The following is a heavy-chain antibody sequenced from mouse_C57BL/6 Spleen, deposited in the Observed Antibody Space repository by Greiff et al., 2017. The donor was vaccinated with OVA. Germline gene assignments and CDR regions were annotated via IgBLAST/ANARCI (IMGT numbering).Heavy chain of an antibody. D-gene: IGHD3-2*02. Sequence: QVQLQQSGAELVRPGASVKLSCKASGYTFTDYYINWVKQRPGQGLEWIARIYPGSGNTYYNEKFKGKATLTAEKSSSTAYMQLSSLTSEDSAVYFCARPSSGYAMDYWGQGTSVTVSS. CDR1: GYTFTDYY. CDR2: IYPGSGNT. CDR3: ARPSSGYAMDY. J-gene: IGHJ4*01. V-gene: IGHV1-76*01.